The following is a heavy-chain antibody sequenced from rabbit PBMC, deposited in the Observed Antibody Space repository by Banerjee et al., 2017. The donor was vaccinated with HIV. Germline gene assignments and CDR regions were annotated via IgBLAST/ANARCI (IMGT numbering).Heavy chain of an antibody. J-gene: IGHJ4*01. V-gene: IGHV1S40*01. Sequence: QSLEESGGDLVKPEGSLTLTCTASGFTLSSYWMCWVRQAPGKGLEWSACIYAGSSSSTYYTNWAKGRFTISKTSSTTVTLQMTSLTAADTATYFCARANYIGSGYSNYFHLWGPGTLVTVS. CDR2: IYAGSSSST. CDR3: ARANYIGSGYSNYFHL. CDR1: GFTLSSYW. D-gene: IGHD1-1*01.